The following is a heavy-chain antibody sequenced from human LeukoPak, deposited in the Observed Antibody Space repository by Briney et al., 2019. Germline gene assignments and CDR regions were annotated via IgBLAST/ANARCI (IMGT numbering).Heavy chain of an antibody. J-gene: IGHJ3*02. CDR3: AKDPLGMGDAFDI. CDR1: GYSITTGHY. V-gene: IGHV3-23*01. CDR2: ISGSGGST. D-gene: IGHD7-27*01. Sequence: ETLSLTCTVSGYSITTGHYWGWIRQPPGQGLEWVSAISGSGGSTYYADSVKGRFTISRDNSKNTLYLQMNSLRAEDTAVYYCAKDPLGMGDAFDIWGQGTMVTVSS.